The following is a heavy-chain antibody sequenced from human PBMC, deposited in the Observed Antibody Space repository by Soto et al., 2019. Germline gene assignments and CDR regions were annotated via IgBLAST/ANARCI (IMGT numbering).Heavy chain of an antibody. V-gene: IGHV1-18*01. CDR3: GGDGFGTAGCY. CDR1: GYTFTSYG. J-gene: IGHJ4*02. Sequence: QVQLVQSGAEVKKPGASVKVSCKASGYTFTSYGISWVRQAPGQGLEWMGWISAYNGNTNYAQKLQGRVTMTTDTSTRTTYMELRGPGSYGTGVYYFGGDGFGTAGCYWGQGTLVTVSS. D-gene: IGHD1-1*01. CDR2: ISAYNGNT.